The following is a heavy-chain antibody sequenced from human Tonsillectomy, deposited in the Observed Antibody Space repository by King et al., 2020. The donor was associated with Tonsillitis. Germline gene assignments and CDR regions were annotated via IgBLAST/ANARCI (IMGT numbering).Heavy chain of an antibody. Sequence: LQLVQSGGGVVQPGRSLSPSVEALGFPFINNPLHWVRQAPGKGRGWWAVISIVGRSRYYADSVKGRFTIPRDNSKNTLYLQLNSLRAEDTAVYYCARDPDVGYYFDLWGQGALVSVSS. V-gene: IGHV3-33*05. CDR3: ARDPDVGYYFDL. CDR1: GFPFINNP. J-gene: IGHJ4*02. CDR2: ISIVGRSR. D-gene: IGHD1-14*01.